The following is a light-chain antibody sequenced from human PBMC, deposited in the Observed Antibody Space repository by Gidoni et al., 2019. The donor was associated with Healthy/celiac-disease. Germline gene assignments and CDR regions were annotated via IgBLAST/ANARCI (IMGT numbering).Light chain of an antibody. CDR1: QSVSSSY. CDR3: QQYGSSPYT. Sequence: EIVLTQSPCTLSLSPGERATLSCRASQSVSSSYLAWYQQKPGQAPRLLIYGASSRATGIPDRFSGSGSGTDFTLTISRLEPEDCAVYYCQQYGSSPYTFGQXTKLEIK. J-gene: IGKJ2*01. V-gene: IGKV3-20*01. CDR2: GAS.